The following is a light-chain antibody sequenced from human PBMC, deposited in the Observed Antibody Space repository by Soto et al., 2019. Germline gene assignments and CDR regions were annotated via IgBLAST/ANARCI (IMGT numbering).Light chain of an antibody. J-gene: IGKJ5*01. CDR3: QQRSSWPIT. CDR1: QSVDSY. CDR2: GAS. Sequence: EIVMTQSPATLSVSPGASATLSCRSSQSVDSYLVWYQQKAGQAPRLLIFGASNRATGIPARFSGSGSGTDFTLTINSLEPEDFAVYYCQQRSSWPITFGQRTRLEIK. V-gene: IGKV3-11*01.